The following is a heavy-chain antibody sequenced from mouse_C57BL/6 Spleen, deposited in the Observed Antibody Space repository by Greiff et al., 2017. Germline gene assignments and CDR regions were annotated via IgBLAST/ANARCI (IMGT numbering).Heavy chain of an antibody. CDR1: GFTFSSYA. CDR2: ISDGGSYT. V-gene: IGHV5-4*01. J-gene: IGHJ4*01. D-gene: IGHD4-1*01. Sequence: EVKLMESGGGLVKPGGSLKLSCAASGFTFSSYAMSWVRQTPEKRLEWVATISDGGSYTYYPDNVKGRFTISRDNAKNNLYLQMRHLKSEDTAMYYCARDGKDYAMDYWGQGTSVTVSA. CDR3: ARDGKDYAMDY.